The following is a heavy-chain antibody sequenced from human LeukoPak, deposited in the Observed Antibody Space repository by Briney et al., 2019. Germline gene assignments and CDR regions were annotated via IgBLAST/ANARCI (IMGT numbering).Heavy chain of an antibody. V-gene: IGHV1-2*02. CDR2: INPNSGGT. Sequence: GASVKVSCKASGYTFTAYYMHWVRQAPGQGLEWMGWINPNSGGTVYAQNFQGRVTMTRDTSISTAYMELNRLRSDDTAVHYCARGRAVIGGWGRDWFDPWGQGTLVTVSS. CDR1: GYTFTAYY. D-gene: IGHD3-16*01. J-gene: IGHJ5*02. CDR3: ARGRAVIGGWGRDWFDP.